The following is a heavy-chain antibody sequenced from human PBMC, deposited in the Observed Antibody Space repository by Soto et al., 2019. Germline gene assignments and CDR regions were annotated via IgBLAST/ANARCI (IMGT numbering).Heavy chain of an antibody. CDR3: ARSYRSGWHYFDY. CDR2: ISYDESNK. V-gene: IGHV3-30-3*01. Sequence: QVQLVESGGGVVQXGXXXRXSCAASGFTFSTYAMHWVRQAPGKGLEWVAVISYDESNKYYADSVKGRFTISRDNSKNTLYLQMNSLRAEDTAVYYCARSYRSGWHYFDYWGQGTLVTVSS. J-gene: IGHJ4*02. D-gene: IGHD6-19*01. CDR1: GFTFSTYA.